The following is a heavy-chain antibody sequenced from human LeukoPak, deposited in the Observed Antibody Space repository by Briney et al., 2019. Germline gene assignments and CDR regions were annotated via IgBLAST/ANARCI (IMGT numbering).Heavy chain of an antibody. V-gene: IGHV3-30-3*01. CDR2: ISYDGSNK. CDR1: GFTFSSYA. CDR3: AREYDFWSGYGGLYYYYYGMDV. D-gene: IGHD3-3*01. Sequence: QSGGSLRLSCAASGFTFSSYAMHWVRQAPGKGLEWVAVISYDGSNKYYADSVKGRFTISRDNSKNTLYLQMNSLRAEDTAVYYCAREYDFWSGYGGLYYYYYGMDVWGQGTTVTVSS. J-gene: IGHJ6*02.